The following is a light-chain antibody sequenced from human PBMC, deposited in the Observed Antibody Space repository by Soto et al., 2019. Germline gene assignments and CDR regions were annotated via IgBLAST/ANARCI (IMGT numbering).Light chain of an antibody. CDR3: AAWDDSLNGVV. CDR1: SFNVGGNT. J-gene: IGLJ2*01. CDR2: SNN. Sequence: QSALTQPPSAPGTPGQRVTISCSGSSFNVGGNTVNWYQQVTGTAPKLLINSNNQRPSGVPDRFSGSKSGTSASLAISGLQSEDEADYYCAAWDDSLNGVVFGGGTK. V-gene: IGLV1-44*01.